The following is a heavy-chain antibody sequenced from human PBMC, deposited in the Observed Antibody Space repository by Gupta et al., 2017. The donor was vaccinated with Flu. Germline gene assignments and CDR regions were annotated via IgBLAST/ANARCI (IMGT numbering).Heavy chain of an antibody. CDR2: IWYNGNYK. V-gene: IGHV3-33*03. CDR1: G. D-gene: IGHD2-15*01. Sequence: GINWVRQAPGKGLEWVAVIWYNGNYKYYADSWKGRFTISRDNSKDTAELQIDSLRAEETGLYYCAKSVYCSGGGCYSPADHWGQGTQVTV. J-gene: IGHJ4*02. CDR3: AKSVYCSGGGCYSPADH.